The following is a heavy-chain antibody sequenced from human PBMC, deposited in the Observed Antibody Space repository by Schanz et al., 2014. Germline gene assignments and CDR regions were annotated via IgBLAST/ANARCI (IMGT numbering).Heavy chain of an antibody. CDR1: GGSISSGTYY. Sequence: QVQLQESGPGLVKPSQTLSLTCIVSGGSISSGTYYWSWLRQPAGKGLEWIGRIYTSGSTNYNPSLKSRVTISVDTSKNQFSLNLSSATAADTAVYYCARDSLRGATGGYGMDVWGQGTTXTVSS. J-gene: IGHJ6*02. D-gene: IGHD2-8*02. CDR2: IYTSGST. V-gene: IGHV4-61*02. CDR3: ARDSLRGATGGYGMDV.